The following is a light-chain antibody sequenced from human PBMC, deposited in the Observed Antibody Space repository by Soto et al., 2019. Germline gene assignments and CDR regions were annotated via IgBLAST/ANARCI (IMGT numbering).Light chain of an antibody. CDR2: GAS. Sequence: ETVMTQSPATLSVSPGERATLSCRASQSVNSNLAWYQQKPGQAPRLLIYGASTRATGIPARFSGGGSGTEFTLTISSLQSEDFAAYYCQQYNNWPPYTFGQGIKLEIK. CDR3: QQYNNWPPYT. V-gene: IGKV3-15*01. J-gene: IGKJ2*01. CDR1: QSVNSN.